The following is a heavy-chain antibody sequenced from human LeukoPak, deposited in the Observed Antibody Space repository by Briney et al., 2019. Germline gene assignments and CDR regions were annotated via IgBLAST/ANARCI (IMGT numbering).Heavy chain of an antibody. J-gene: IGHJ5*02. CDR2: IIPIFGTA. CDR3: ARGVAGYCSSTSCYPGTWFDP. Sequence: SVKVSCKASGGTFSSYAISWVRQAPGQGLEWMGGIIPIFGTANYAQKFQGRVTITTDESTSTAYMELSSLRSEDTAVYYCARGVAGYCSSTSCYPGTWFDPWGQGTLVTVSS. V-gene: IGHV1-69*05. CDR1: GGTFSSYA. D-gene: IGHD2-2*01.